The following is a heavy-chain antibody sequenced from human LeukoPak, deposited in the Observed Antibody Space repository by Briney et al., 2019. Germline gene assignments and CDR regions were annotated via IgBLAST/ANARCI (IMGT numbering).Heavy chain of an antibody. CDR1: GYIFTGYY. CDR2: IKPDSGGT. CDR3: ARVSGSPS. V-gene: IGHV1-2*06. J-gene: IGHJ4*02. Sequence: ASVKVSCKASGYIFTGYYMHWVRQAPGQGPEWMGRIKPDSGGTNYAQKFQGRVTMTRDTSISTAYMELSRLRSDNTAVYYCARVSGSPSWGQGTLVTVSS. D-gene: IGHD1-26*01.